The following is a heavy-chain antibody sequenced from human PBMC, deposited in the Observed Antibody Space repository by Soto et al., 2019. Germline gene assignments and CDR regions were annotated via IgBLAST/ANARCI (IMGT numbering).Heavy chain of an antibody. CDR3: AGRYEYSSGWYADY. J-gene: IGHJ4*02. V-gene: IGHV4-39*01. D-gene: IGHD6-19*01. CDR1: GGSISSSSYY. Sequence: SETLSLTCTVSGGSISSSSYYWGWIRQPPGKGLEWIGSIYYSGSTYYNPSLKSRVTIAVDTSKYQFSLKLSSVTAADTAVYYCAGRYEYSSGWYADYSGQGTLGTAPQ. CDR2: IYYSGST.